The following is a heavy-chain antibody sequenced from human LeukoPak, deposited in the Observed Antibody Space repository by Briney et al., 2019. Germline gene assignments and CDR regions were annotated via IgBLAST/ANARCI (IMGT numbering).Heavy chain of an antibody. CDR3: AKDGSWHGYYGPGTYYGAVY. D-gene: IGHD3-10*01. V-gene: IGHV3-23*01. CDR2: ISGSGAST. J-gene: IGHJ4*02. Sequence: GGSLRLSCAASGFTFSSYAMRWVRQAPGQGPERVSGISGSGASTYYTDCVRGRFTISRDNSYNLLYLQMNSLRAEDTAIYYCAKDGSWHGYYGPGTYYGAVYWGQGTLVTVSS. CDR1: GFTFSSYA.